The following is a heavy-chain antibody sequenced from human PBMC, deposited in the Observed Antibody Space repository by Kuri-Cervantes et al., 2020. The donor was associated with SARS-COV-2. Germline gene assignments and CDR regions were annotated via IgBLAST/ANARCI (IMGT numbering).Heavy chain of an antibody. CDR2: INPNSGGT. CDR1: GYTFTGYY. V-gene: IGHV1-2*02. CDR3: ARADPPLAYCGGDCRLFDY. J-gene: IGHJ4*02. Sequence: ASVKVSCKASGYTFTGYYMHRVRQAPGQGLEWMGWINPNSGGTNYAQKFQGRVTMTRDTSISTAYMELSRLRSDDTAVYYRARADPPLAYCGGDCRLFDYWGQGTLVTVSS. D-gene: IGHD2-21*02.